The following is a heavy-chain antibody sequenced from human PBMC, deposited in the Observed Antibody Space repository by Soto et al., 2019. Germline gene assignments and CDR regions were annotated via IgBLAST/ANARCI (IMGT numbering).Heavy chain of an antibody. CDR2: IYYSGTT. J-gene: IGHJ4*02. CDR1: GDSISSGGYY. D-gene: IGHD1-26*01. Sequence: QVQLQESGPGLVKPSQTLSLTCTVSGDSISSGGYYWSWIRQHPGKGLEWIGYIYYSGTTYYNPSLESRVSISADTSENQFSLKVKSVTVADTAVYYCASTYYTGDSGPYDYWGQGTLATVSS. CDR3: ASTYYTGDSGPYDY. V-gene: IGHV4-31*03.